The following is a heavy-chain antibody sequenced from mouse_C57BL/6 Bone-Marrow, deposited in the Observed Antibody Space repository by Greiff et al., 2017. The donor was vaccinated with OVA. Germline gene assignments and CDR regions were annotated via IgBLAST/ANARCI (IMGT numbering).Heavy chain of an antibody. CDR3: ARLWLRRGWYFDV. CDR1: GYTFTSYW. D-gene: IGHD2-2*01. Sequence: VQLQQPGAELVMPGASVKLSCKASGYTFTSYWMHWVKQRPGQGLEWIGEIDPSDSYTNYNQKFKGKSTLTVDKSSSTAYMQLSSLTSEDAAVYYCARLWLRRGWYFDVWGTGTTVTVSS. V-gene: IGHV1-69*01. CDR2: IDPSDSYT. J-gene: IGHJ1*03.